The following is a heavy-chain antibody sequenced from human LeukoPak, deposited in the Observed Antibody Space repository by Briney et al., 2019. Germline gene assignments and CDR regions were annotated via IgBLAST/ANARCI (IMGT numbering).Heavy chain of an antibody. Sequence: ASETLSLTCTVSGGSISSYYWSWIRQPPGKGLEWIGYIYYSGSTNYNPSLKSRVTISVDTSKNQFSLKLSSVTAADTAVYYCARDGYYGSGFDPWGQGTLVTVSS. CDR2: IYYSGST. CDR3: ARDGYYGSGFDP. J-gene: IGHJ5*02. V-gene: IGHV4-59*12. CDR1: GGSISSYY. D-gene: IGHD3-10*01.